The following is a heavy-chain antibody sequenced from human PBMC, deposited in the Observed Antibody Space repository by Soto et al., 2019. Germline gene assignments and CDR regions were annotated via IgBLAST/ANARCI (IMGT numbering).Heavy chain of an antibody. Sequence: ASVKVSCKASGYTFTSYYMHWVRQAPGQGLEWMGIINPSGGSTSYAQKFQGRVTMTRDTSTSTVYMELSSLRSEDTAVYYCARDSGYCSSTSCPKNWFDPWGQGTLVIVSS. V-gene: IGHV1-46*03. CDR3: ARDSGYCSSTSCPKNWFDP. D-gene: IGHD2-2*01. J-gene: IGHJ5*02. CDR1: GYTFTSYY. CDR2: INPSGGST.